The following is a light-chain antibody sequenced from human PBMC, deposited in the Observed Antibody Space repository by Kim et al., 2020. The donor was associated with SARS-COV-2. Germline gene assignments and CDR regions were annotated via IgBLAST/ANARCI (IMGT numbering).Light chain of an antibody. V-gene: IGKV1-39*01. CDR2: AAS. J-gene: IGKJ1*01. CDR1: QTISNY. Sequence: DIQMTQSPSSLSASVGDRVTITCRASQTISNYLNWYQEIPGKAPKLLIYAASSLQSGVPSRFSGSGSGTDFTLTISSLQAEDFATYHCQQSYISPVTFGQGTKVEI. CDR3: QQSYISPVT.